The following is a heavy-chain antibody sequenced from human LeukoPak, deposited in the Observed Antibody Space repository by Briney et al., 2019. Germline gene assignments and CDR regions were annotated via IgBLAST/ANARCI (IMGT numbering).Heavy chain of an antibody. V-gene: IGHV3-23*01. Sequence: GRSLRLSCAASGFTFSSYAMSWVRQAPGKGLEWVSAISGSGGSTYYADSVKGRFTISRDNSKNTLYLQMNSLRAEDTAVYYCAKGDYGDYVDWFDPWAREPWSPSPQ. J-gene: IGHJ5*02. CDR2: ISGSGGST. CDR1: GFTFSSYA. D-gene: IGHD4-17*01. CDR3: AKGDYGDYVDWFDP.